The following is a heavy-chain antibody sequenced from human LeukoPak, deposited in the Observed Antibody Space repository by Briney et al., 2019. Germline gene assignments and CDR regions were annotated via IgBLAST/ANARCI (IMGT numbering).Heavy chain of an antibody. CDR2: MSGGGLST. V-gene: IGHV3-23*01. Sequence: GGSLRLSCGAPDSNIGTYAVTWVRQVPGKGLEWVSGMSGGGLSTYYARSVMRRFTISRDTSKNTFYPEMNSLGADDTALYYCAKDRISGQGGAARILDYWGQGILVTVSS. D-gene: IGHD6-6*01. CDR1: DSNIGTYA. CDR3: AKDRISGQGGAARILDY. J-gene: IGHJ4*02.